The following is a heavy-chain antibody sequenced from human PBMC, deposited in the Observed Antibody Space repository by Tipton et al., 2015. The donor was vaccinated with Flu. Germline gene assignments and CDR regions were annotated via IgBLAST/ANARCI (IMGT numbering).Heavy chain of an antibody. J-gene: IGHJ6*02. CDR2: IYYSGST. Sequence: TLSLTCTVSGGSIGSGGDYWSWIRQHPGKGLEWIGSIYYSGSTNYNPSLKSRVTISVDTYKNPFSLKLSSVTAADTAVYYCAGGFYGGQPYHYGMDVWGRGTTVAVSS. D-gene: IGHD4-23*01. V-gene: IGHV4-61*08. CDR1: GGSIGSGGDY. CDR3: AGGFYGGQPYHYGMDV.